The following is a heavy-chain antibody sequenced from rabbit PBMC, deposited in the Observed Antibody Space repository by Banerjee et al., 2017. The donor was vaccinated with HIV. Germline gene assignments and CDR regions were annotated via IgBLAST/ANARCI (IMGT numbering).Heavy chain of an antibody. D-gene: IGHD1-1*01. CDR2: IYTADGDT. Sequence: QSLEESGGDLVKPGASLTLTCTASGVSFSSSSYMCWVRQAPGKGLEWIACIYTADGDTFYANWAKGRFPISRTSSTTVTLRMTSLTAADRAAYFCARDLVGVIGWNFYLWGPGTLVTVS. J-gene: IGHJ4*01. CDR3: ARDLVGVIGWNFYL. V-gene: IGHV1S40*01. CDR1: GVSFSSSSY.